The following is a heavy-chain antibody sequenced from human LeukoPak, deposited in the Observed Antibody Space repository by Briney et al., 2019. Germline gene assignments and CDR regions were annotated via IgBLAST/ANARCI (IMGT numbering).Heavy chain of an antibody. V-gene: IGHV3-74*01. CDR1: GFTFSSYW. J-gene: IGHJ5*02. CDR3: AKGASRYCSGGSCLRVGWFDP. D-gene: IGHD2-15*01. CDR2: INSDGSST. Sequence: PGGSLRLSCAASGFTFSSYWMHWVRQAPGKGLVWVSRINSDGSSTSYADSVKGRFTISRDNAKNTLYLQMNSLRAEDTAVYYCAKGASRYCSGGSCLRVGWFDPWGQGTLVTVSS.